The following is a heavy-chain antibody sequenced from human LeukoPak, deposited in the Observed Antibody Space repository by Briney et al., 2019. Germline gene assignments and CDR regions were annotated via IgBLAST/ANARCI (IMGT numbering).Heavy chain of an antibody. V-gene: IGHV3-21*01. J-gene: IGHJ4*02. CDR1: GFTFSSYR. Sequence: GGSLRLSCAASGFTFSSYRMNWVRQAPGKGLEWVSSISSSSSYIYYADSVKGRFTISRDNAKNSLYLQMNSLRAEDTAVYYCARDAPTYYYDSSGYYPPGPFDYWGQGTLVTVSS. CDR2: ISSSSSYI. D-gene: IGHD3-22*01. CDR3: ARDAPTYYYDSSGYYPPGPFDY.